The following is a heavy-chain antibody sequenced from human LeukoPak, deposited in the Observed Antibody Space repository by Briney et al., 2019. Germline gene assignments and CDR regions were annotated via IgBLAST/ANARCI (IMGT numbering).Heavy chain of an antibody. D-gene: IGHD2-15*01. V-gene: IGHV1-69*06. CDR3: ARVGSGLLWPTDAFDI. CDR2: TTPIFGTA. J-gene: IGHJ3*02. Sequence: GASVKVSCKASGGTFSSYGISWVRQAPGQGLEWMGGTTPIFGTANYAQKFQGRVTITADKSTSTAYMELSSLRSEDTAVYYCARVGSGLLWPTDAFDIWGQGTMVTVSS. CDR1: GGTFSSYG.